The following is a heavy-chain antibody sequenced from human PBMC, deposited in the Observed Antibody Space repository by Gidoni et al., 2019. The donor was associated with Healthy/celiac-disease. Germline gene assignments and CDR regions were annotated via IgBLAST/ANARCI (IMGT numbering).Heavy chain of an antibody. CDR1: GGSFSGYY. CDR2: INHSGST. V-gene: IGHV4-34*01. D-gene: IGHD6-13*01. CDR3: ARARDGSSWSDGDY. J-gene: IGHJ4*02. Sequence: QVQLQQWGAGLLKPSETLSLTCAVYGGSFSGYYWSWIRQPPGKGLEWIGEINHSGSTNYNPSLKSRFTISVDTSKNQCSLKLSSVTAADTAVYYCARARDGSSWSDGDYWGQGTLVTVSS.